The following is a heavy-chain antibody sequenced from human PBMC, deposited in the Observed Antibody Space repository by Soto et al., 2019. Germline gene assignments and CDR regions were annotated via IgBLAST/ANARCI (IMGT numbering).Heavy chain of an antibody. D-gene: IGHD6-6*01. Sequence: SETLSLTCAVSGGSISSSNWWSWVRQPPGKGLEWIGEIYHSGSTNYSPSLKSRVTISVDKSKNQFSLKLSSVTAADTAVYYCARWIAARSGGYYYYYGMDVWGQGTTVTVSS. V-gene: IGHV4-4*02. CDR1: GGSISSSNW. J-gene: IGHJ6*02. CDR3: ARWIAARSGGYYYYYGMDV. CDR2: IYHSGST.